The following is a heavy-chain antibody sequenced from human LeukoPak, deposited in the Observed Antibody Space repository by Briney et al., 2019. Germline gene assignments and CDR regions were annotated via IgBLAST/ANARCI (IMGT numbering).Heavy chain of an antibody. J-gene: IGHJ3*02. CDR3: ARKDAFDI. Sequence: ASVKVSCKASGGTFSSYAISWVRQATGQGLEWMGWMNPNSGNTGYAQKFQGRVTITRNTSISTAYMELSSLRSEDTAVYYCARKDAFDIWGQGTMVTVSS. CDR1: GGTFSSYA. V-gene: IGHV1-8*03. CDR2: MNPNSGNT.